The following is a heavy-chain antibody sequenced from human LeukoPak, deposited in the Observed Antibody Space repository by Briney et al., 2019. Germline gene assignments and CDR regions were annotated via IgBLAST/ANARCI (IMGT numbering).Heavy chain of an antibody. J-gene: IGHJ4*02. CDR2: IYHSGST. Sequence: PSQTLSLACAVSGGSSSSGGYSWSWIRQPPGKGLEWIGYIYHSGSTYYNPSLKSRVTISVDRSKNQFSLKLSSVTAADTAVYYCASRRDGYNPFIDYLGREPWSPSPQ. CDR1: GGSSSSGGYS. D-gene: IGHD5-24*01. V-gene: IGHV4-30-2*01. CDR3: ASRRDGYNPFIDY.